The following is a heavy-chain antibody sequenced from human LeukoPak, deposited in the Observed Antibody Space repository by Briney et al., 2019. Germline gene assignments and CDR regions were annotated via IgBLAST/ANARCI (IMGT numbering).Heavy chain of an antibody. D-gene: IGHD2-15*01. Sequence: GGSLRLSCAASGFTFSSYGMHWVRQAPGKGLEWVAVIWYDGSNKYYADSVKGRFTISRDNSKNTLYLQMNSLRAEDTALYYCARQTGYCSDGSCYFEYWGQGTLVTVSS. J-gene: IGHJ4*02. CDR2: IWYDGSNK. CDR3: ARQTGYCSDGSCYFEY. V-gene: IGHV3-33*01. CDR1: GFTFSSYG.